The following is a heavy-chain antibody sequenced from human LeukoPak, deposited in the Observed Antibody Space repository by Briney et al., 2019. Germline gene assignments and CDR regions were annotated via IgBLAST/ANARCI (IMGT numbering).Heavy chain of an antibody. CDR3: ARQGSFWFDP. CDR1: GGSVSSGSCF. V-gene: IGHV4-61*01. D-gene: IGHD3-10*01. CDR2: IHYSGRT. Sequence: SETLSLTCTVSGGSVSSGSCFWNWIRQPPGKGLEWIGYIHYSGRTNYNPSLESRVTISADTSKNQFSLKLNSVTAADTAVYYCARQGSFWFDPWGQGTLVTVSS. J-gene: IGHJ5*02.